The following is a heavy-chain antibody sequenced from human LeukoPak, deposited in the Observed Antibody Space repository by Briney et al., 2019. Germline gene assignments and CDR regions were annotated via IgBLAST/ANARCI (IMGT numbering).Heavy chain of an antibody. Sequence: SETLSLICTVSGGSISSYYWSWIRQPAGKGLEWIGRIYTSGSTNYNPSLKSRVTISVDTSKNQFSLKLSSVTAADTAVYYCARDPSYYDSSGYYYGAPPDYWGQGTLVTVSS. CDR2: IYTSGST. CDR3: ARDPSYYDSSGYYYGAPPDY. V-gene: IGHV4-4*07. CDR1: GGSISSYY. D-gene: IGHD3-22*01. J-gene: IGHJ4*02.